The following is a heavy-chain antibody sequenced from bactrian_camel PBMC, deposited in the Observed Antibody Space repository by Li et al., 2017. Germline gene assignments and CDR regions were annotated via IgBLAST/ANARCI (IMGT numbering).Heavy chain of an antibody. J-gene: IGHJ4*01. CDR3: ASDDPRITWCPLEASEYHT. CDR2: VTSEGST. CDR1: GSTFDEND. Sequence: VQLVESGGGSVQAGETLRLSCTISGSTFDENDMGWYRRTPGNECELVSFVTSEGSTWYGDSVKGRFTISQDNAKNTVYLQMNSLKPEDGAMYYCASDDPRITWCPLEASEYHTWGQGTQVTVS. D-gene: IGHD7*01. V-gene: IGHV3S60*01.